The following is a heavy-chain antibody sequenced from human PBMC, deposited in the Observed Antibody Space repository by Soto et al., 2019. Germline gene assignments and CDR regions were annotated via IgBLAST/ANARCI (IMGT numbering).Heavy chain of an antibody. CDR3: GRAYGSGSYYSDGPFDP. Sequence: PSETLSLTCTVSGGSISSYYWSWIRQPPGKGLEWIGYIYYSGSTNYNPSLKSRVTISVDTSKNQFSLKLSSVTAADTAVYYCGRAYGSGSYYSDGPFDPWGQGTLVTVSS. CDR1: GGSISSYY. CDR2: IYYSGST. D-gene: IGHD3-10*01. J-gene: IGHJ5*02. V-gene: IGHV4-59*01.